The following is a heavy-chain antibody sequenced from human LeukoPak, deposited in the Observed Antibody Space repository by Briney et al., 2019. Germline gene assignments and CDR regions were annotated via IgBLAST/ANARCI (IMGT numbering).Heavy chain of an antibody. CDR2: ISGSGGGT. CDR1: GFTFSSYA. CDR3: AKVLSKGYMVLGVPYQGPFDY. V-gene: IGHV3-23*01. D-gene: IGHD3-10*01. Sequence: GGSLRLSCAASGFTFSSYAMSWVRQAPGKGLEWVSAISGSGGGTYYADSVKGRFTISRDNSKNTLYLQMNSLRAEDTAVYYCAKVLSKGYMVLGVPYQGPFDYWGQGTLVTVSS. J-gene: IGHJ4*02.